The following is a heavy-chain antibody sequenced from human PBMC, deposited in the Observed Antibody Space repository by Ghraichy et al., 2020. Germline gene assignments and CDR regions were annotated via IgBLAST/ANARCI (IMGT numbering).Heavy chain of an antibody. CDR1: GGSISSYS. CDR2: IYTSGST. Sequence: SETLSLTCTVSGGSISSYSRSWIRQPPGKGLEWIGYIYTSGSTIYNPSLKSQVTISIDTSKNQFSLKLSSVTAADTAVYYCARHAGPYDSSGYRGAVDFWGQGTMVTVSS. V-gene: IGHV4-4*09. CDR3: ARHAGPYDSSGYRGAVDF. J-gene: IGHJ3*01. D-gene: IGHD3-22*01.